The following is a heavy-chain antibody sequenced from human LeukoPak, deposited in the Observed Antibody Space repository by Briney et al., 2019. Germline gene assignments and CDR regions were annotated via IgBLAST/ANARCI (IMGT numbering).Heavy chain of an antibody. CDR1: GFTCSDYY. CDR2: ISSSGSTI. V-gene: IGHV3-11*01. Sequence: GGSLRLSCAASGFTCSDYYMSWIRQAPGKGLEWVSYISSSGSTIYYADSVKGRFTISRDNAKNSLYLQMNSLRAEDTAVYYCARARVLVVVIDYFDYWGQGTLVTVSS. D-gene: IGHD3-22*01. CDR3: ARARVLVVVIDYFDY. J-gene: IGHJ4*02.